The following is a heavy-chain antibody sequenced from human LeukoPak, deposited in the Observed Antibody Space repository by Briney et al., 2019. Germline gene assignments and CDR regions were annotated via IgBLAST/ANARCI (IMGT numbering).Heavy chain of an antibody. J-gene: IGHJ4*02. CDR3: ARDIATVRGYYFDY. CDR1: GYTFTSYG. D-gene: IGHD4-17*01. CDR2: ISAYNGNT. V-gene: IGHV1-18*01. Sequence: ASVKVSCKASGYTFTSYGISWVRQAPGQGLEWMGWISAYNGNTKYSQKFQGRVTITRDTSASTAYMELSSLRSEDTAVYYCARDIATVRGYYFDYWGQGTLVTVSS.